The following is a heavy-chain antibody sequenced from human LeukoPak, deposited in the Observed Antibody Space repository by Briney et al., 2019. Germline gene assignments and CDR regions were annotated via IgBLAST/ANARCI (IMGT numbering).Heavy chain of an antibody. D-gene: IGHD1-26*01. J-gene: IGHJ4*02. CDR1: GFTFSSYW. CDR3: AREQSSGRSVYFDY. Sequence: GGSLRLSCAASGFTFSSYWMSWVRQAPGKGLEWVANIKQDGSEKYYVDSVKGRFTISRDNAKNSLYLQMNSLRAEDTAVYYCAREQSSGRSVYFDYWGQGTLVTVSS. V-gene: IGHV3-7*01. CDR2: IKQDGSEK.